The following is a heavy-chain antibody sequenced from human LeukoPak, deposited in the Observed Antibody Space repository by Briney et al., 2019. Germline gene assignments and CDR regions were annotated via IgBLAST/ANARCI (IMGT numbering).Heavy chain of an antibody. D-gene: IGHD4-17*01. CDR1: GYTFTSYY. J-gene: IGHJ4*02. V-gene: IGHV1-46*01. Sequence: ASVKVSCKASGYTFTSYYIHWVRQAPGHGLEWMGIINPSGGGTTYAQKFQGRVTMTRDTSTSTVYMELSSLRSEDTAVYYCAKIAHYGAYSDYWGQGTLVTVSS. CDR3: AKIAHYGAYSDY. CDR2: INPSGGGT.